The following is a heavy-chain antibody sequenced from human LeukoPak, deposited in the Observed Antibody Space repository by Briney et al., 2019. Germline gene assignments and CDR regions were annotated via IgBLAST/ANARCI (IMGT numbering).Heavy chain of an antibody. CDR2: ISNDGDSE. Sequence: PGGSLRLSCAASGFTFSLYGMHWVRQAPGKGLEWVALISNDGDSEYYIDSVKGRFTISRDNAKDTLYLQMNSLRGEDTAVYYCAKDGRGRTFFGDIEYWGQGTLVAASS. J-gene: IGHJ4*02. D-gene: IGHD3-10*01. V-gene: IGHV3-30*18. CDR3: AKDGRGRTFFGDIEY. CDR1: GFTFSLYG.